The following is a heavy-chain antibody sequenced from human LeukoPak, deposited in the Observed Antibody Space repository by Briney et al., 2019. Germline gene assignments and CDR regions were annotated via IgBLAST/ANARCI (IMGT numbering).Heavy chain of an antibody. Sequence: PGGSLRLSCAASGFTFSSYSMNWVRQAPGKGLEWVSSISSSSSYIYYADSVKGRFTISRDNAKNSMYLQMNRLRAEDTAVYYCARGGITIFGVVIDWGQGTLVTVSS. D-gene: IGHD3-3*01. J-gene: IGHJ4*02. V-gene: IGHV3-21*01. CDR1: GFTFSSYS. CDR3: ARGGITIFGVVID. CDR2: ISSSSSYI.